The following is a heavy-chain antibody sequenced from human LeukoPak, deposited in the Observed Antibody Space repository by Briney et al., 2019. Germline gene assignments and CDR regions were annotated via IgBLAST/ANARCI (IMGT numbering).Heavy chain of an antibody. D-gene: IGHD1-26*01. V-gene: IGHV3-33*08. CDR2: IWYDGSNK. CDR3: GSGLVVGATTRHDAFDI. J-gene: IGHJ3*02. Sequence: PGRSLRLSCAASGFTFSSSGMHWVRQAPGKGLEWVAVIWYDGSNKYYADSVKGRFTISRDNSKNTLYLQMNSLRAEDTSVYYCGSGLVVGATTRHDAFDIWGQGTMVTVSS. CDR1: GFTFSSSG.